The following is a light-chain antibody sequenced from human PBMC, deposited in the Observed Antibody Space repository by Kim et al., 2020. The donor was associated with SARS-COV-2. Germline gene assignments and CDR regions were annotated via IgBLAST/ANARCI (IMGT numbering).Light chain of an antibody. Sequence: SVAPGKKGSITCSGDKLGDKYACWYQQKPGQSPVLVIYQDSKRPSGIPERFYGSNSGNTATLTISGTQAMDEADYYCQAWDSSTAVFGGGTQLTVL. J-gene: IGLJ3*02. V-gene: IGLV3-1*01. CDR2: QDS. CDR1: KLGDKY. CDR3: QAWDSSTAV.